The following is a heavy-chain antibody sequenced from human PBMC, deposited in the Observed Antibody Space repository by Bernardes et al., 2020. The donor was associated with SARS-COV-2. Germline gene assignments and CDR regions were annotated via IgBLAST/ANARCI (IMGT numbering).Heavy chain of an antibody. J-gene: IGHJ4*02. V-gene: IGHV4-4*02. CDR1: GGSISSSNW. Sequence: SETLSLTCAVSGGSISSSNWWSWVRQPPGKGLEWIGEIYHSGSTNYNPSLKSRVTISVDKSKNQFSLKLSSVTAADTAVYYCARAPYDYVWGSSLGLWGQGTLVTVSS. D-gene: IGHD3-16*01. CDR3: ARAPYDYVWGSSLGL. CDR2: IYHSGST.